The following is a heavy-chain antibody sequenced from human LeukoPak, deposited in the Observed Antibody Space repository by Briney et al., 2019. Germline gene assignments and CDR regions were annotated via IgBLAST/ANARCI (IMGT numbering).Heavy chain of an antibody. CDR2: ISYDGSNK. CDR3: AKGVYCGGDCTYYFDY. D-gene: IGHD2-21*02. V-gene: IGHV3-30*18. CDR1: GFTFSSYG. Sequence: GGSLRLSCAASGFTFSSYGMHWVRQAPGKGLEWVAVISYDGSNKYYADSVKGRFTISRDNSKNTLYLQMNSLRAEDTAVYYCAKGVYCGGDCTYYFDYWGQGTLVTVSS. J-gene: IGHJ4*02.